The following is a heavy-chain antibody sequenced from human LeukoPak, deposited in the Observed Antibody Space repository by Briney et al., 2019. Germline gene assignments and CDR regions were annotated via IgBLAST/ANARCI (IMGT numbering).Heavy chain of an antibody. CDR3: VRGTYHAYYMDV. V-gene: IGHV3-74*01. D-gene: IGHD3-16*01. Sequence: GGSLRLSCAASGFTFNNYWIHWVRQAPGKGLVWVSRVNPGGSIANFADSVKGRFTISRDNAKNTVYLQTSSLTAEDTAVYYCVRGTYHAYYMDVWGKGTTVTVSS. CDR1: GFTFNNYW. CDR2: VNPGGSIA. J-gene: IGHJ6*03.